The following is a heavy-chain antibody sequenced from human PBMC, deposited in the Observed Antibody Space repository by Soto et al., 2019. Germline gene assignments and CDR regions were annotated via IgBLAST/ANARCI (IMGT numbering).Heavy chain of an antibody. V-gene: IGHV4-30-2*01. CDR1: GDSYSISTYS. J-gene: IGHJ5*02. Sequence: SETLSLTCNMSGDSYSISTYSWSWIRQPPGKALQWIGFIYQSGVTSYNPSLASRVSISLDRSNNQCSLKLKYVTAADTAVYFCAGMPYTSGLRFDPWGPGTLVTVSS. CDR2: IYQSGVT. D-gene: IGHD6-19*01. CDR3: AGMPYTSGLRFDP.